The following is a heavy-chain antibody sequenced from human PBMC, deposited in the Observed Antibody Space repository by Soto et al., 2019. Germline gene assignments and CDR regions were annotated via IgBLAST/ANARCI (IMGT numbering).Heavy chain of an antibody. Sequence: GGSLRLSCAASGFTFSSYAMHWVRQAPGKGLEWVAVIPYDGSNKYYADSVKGRFTISRDNSKNTLYLQMNSLRAEDTAVYYCARGSLWFGEGAYGMDVWGQGTTVTVSS. CDR2: IPYDGSNK. J-gene: IGHJ6*02. CDR1: GFTFSSYA. V-gene: IGHV3-30-3*01. D-gene: IGHD3-10*01. CDR3: ARGSLWFGEGAYGMDV.